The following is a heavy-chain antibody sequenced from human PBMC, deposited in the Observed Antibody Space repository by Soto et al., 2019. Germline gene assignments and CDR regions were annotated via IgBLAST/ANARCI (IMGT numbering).Heavy chain of an antibody. J-gene: IGHJ6*02. Sequence: QVQLVQSGAEVKKPGSSVKVSCKASGGTFSSYAISWVRQAPGQGLEWMGGIIPIFGTANYAQKFQGRVTITADESTSTAYMELSSLRSEDTAVYYCARTTIFGVVPHYYYGMDVWGQGTTVTVSS. D-gene: IGHD3-3*01. CDR3: ARTTIFGVVPHYYYGMDV. CDR1: GGTFSSYA. V-gene: IGHV1-69*01. CDR2: IIPIFGTA.